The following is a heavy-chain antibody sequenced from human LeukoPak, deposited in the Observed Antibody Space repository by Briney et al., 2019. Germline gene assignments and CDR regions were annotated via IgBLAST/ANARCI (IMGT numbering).Heavy chain of an antibody. D-gene: IGHD6-6*01. J-gene: IGHJ5*02. CDR2: INAGNGNT. Sequence: GASVKVSCKASGYTFTSYAMHWVRQAPGQRLEWMGWINAGNGNTKYSQKFQGRITITRDTSASTAYMELSSLRSEDTAVYYCARSHSSSSGWFDPWGQGTLVTVSS. CDR1: GYTFTSYA. V-gene: IGHV1-3*01. CDR3: ARSHSSSSGWFDP.